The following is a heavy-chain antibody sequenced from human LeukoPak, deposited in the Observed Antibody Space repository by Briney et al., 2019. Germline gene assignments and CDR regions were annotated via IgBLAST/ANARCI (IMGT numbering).Heavy chain of an antibody. CDR1: GGSISSANYY. CDR3: ARSRITMIVPNY. Sequence: SETLSLTCTVSGGSISSANYYWSWIRQPAGKGLEWIGRIYTSGSTNYNPSLKSRVTISLDTSKNQFSLKLRSVTAADTAVYYCARSRITMIVPNYWGQGTLVTVSS. V-gene: IGHV4-61*02. D-gene: IGHD3-22*01. J-gene: IGHJ4*02. CDR2: IYTSGST.